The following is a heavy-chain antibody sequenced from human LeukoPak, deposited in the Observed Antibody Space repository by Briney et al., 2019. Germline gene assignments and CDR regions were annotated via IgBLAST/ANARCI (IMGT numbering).Heavy chain of an antibody. D-gene: IGHD6-19*01. CDR3: ASSQWLVRWGYYYYYMDV. J-gene: IGHJ6*03. V-gene: IGHV1-69*13. Sequence: SVKVSCKASGGTFSSYAISWVRQAPGQGLEWMGGIIPIFGTANYAQKFQGRVTITADESTSTAYMELSSLRSEDTAVYYCASSQWLVRWGYYYYYMDVWGKGTTVTVSS. CDR2: IIPIFGTA. CDR1: GGTFSSYA.